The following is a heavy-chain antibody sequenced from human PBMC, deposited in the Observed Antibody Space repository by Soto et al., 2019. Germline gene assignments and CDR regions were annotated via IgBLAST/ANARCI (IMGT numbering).Heavy chain of an antibody. CDR2: IYYSGST. Sequence: SETLSLTCTFSGGSISCGVYYWSWIRQHPGKGLEWIGYIYYSGSTYYNPSLKSRVTISVDTSKNQFSLKLSSVTAADTAVYYCCVRDSSGYRELDYWGQGTLVTV. V-gene: IGHV4-31*03. CDR1: GGSISCGVYY. CDR3: CVRDSSGYRELDY. D-gene: IGHD3-22*01. J-gene: IGHJ4*02.